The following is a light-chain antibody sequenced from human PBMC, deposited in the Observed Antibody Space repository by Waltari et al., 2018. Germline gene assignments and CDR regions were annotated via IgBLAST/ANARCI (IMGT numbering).Light chain of an antibody. CDR1: SSNTENYS. CDR3: AAWDDSLGGPR. J-gene: IGLJ2*01. CDR2: SNN. Sequence: QSGLTQPPSASGTPGQRVTTPCSGSSSNTENYSVNWYQKPPGTAAKLLIYSNNQRPSGVPDRFSGSKSGTSASLAISGLQSDDEGDYYCAAWDDSLGGPRFGGGTELTVL. V-gene: IGLV1-44*01.